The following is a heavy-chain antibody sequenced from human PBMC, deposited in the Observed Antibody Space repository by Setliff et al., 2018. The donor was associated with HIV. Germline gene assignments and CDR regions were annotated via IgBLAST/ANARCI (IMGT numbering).Heavy chain of an antibody. CDR1: GFNFNTCA. V-gene: IGHV3-30*04. CDR2: ISYDGNIK. J-gene: IGHJ3*02. CDR3: ARVDYYDSSGLEIAFDI. Sequence: GGSLRLSCAGSGFNFNTCAMNWVRQAPGKGLEWVAVISYDGNIKYYADSVKGRFTISRDNAKNSLYLQMNSLRAEDTALYHCARVDYYDSSGLEIAFDIWGQGTMVTVSS. D-gene: IGHD3-22*01.